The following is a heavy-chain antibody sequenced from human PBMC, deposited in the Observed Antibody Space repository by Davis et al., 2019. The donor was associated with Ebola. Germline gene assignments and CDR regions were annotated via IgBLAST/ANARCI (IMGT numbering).Heavy chain of an antibody. Sequence: ASVKVSCKSSGYTFTSYCLVWVRQAPGLGLEWMGWISGFNTNTNFAQKFQGRVTVSKDTSTNTAYMDLRSLTSDDTAIYYCARPPNYDVLTGTSSYYFDYWGQGTLVTVSS. CDR1: GYTFTSYC. V-gene: IGHV1-18*04. CDR2: ISGFNTNT. J-gene: IGHJ4*02. CDR3: ARPPNYDVLTGTSSYYFDY. D-gene: IGHD3-9*01.